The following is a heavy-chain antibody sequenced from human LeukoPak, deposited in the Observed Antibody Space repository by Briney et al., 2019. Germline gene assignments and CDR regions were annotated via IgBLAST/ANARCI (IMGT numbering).Heavy chain of an antibody. CDR2: ISYDGSNK. J-gene: IGHJ4*02. D-gene: IGHD3-10*01. V-gene: IGHV3-30*18. CDR1: GFTFSSYG. Sequence: GRSLRLSCAASGFTFSSYGMHWVRQAPGKGLEWVAVISYDGSNKYYADPVKGRFTISRDNSKNTLYLRMNSLRAEDTAVYYCAKDAVRGVMRYYFDYWGQGTLVTVSS. CDR3: AKDAVRGVMRYYFDY.